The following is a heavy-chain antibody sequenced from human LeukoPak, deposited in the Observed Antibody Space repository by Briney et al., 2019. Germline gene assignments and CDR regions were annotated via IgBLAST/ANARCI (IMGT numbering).Heavy chain of an antibody. Sequence: SETLSLTCTVSGGSISSSSYYWGWIRQPPGKGLEWIGSIYYSGSTYYNPSLKSRVTISVDTSKNQFSLKLSSVTAADTAVYYCARSPQVDFWSGYYHFDYWGQGTLVTVSS. CDR3: ARSPQVDFWSGYYHFDY. V-gene: IGHV4-39*01. J-gene: IGHJ4*02. CDR2: IYYSGST. D-gene: IGHD3-3*01. CDR1: GGSISSSSYY.